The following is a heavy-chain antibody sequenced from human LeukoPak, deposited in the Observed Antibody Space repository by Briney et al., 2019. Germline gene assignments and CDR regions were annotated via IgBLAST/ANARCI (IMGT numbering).Heavy chain of an antibody. CDR3: ASRKLGNDY. CDR1: GGSVTDYY. Sequence: SETLSLTCTVSGGSVTDYYWSWIRQSPGKGLEWIGYIYYTGTSYNPSLESRVTISADTSKNQFSLKLISVTAADTAVYYCASRKLGNDYWGQGTLVTVSS. D-gene: IGHD7-27*01. CDR2: IYYTGT. J-gene: IGHJ4*02. V-gene: IGHV4-59*02.